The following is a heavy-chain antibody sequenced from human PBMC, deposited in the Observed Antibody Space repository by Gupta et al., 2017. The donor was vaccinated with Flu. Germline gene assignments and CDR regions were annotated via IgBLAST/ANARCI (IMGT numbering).Heavy chain of an antibody. CDR3: AKTAARDLDAFDI. Sequence: QVQLVESGGGVVQPGRSLRLSCAASGFTFSSYGMHWVRQAPGKGLEWVAVISYDGSNKYYADSVKGRFTISRDNSKNTLYLQMNSLRAEDTAVYYCAKTAARDLDAFDIWGQGTMVTVSS. D-gene: IGHD6-6*01. CDR1: GFTFSSYG. V-gene: IGHV3-30*18. CDR2: ISYDGSNK. J-gene: IGHJ3*02.